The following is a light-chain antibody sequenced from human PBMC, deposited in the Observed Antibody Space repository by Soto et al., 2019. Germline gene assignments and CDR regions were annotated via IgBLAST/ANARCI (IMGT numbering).Light chain of an antibody. V-gene: IGLV2-14*01. Sequence: QSVLTQPASVSGSPGQSITISCTGTSSDVGGYKSVSWYQQHPGKAPKLMIYDVSIRPSGVSNRFSGSKSGNTASLTISGLQAEDEADYCCSSYTSSTTYVFGTGTKVTV. CDR2: DVS. CDR1: SSDVGGYKS. J-gene: IGLJ1*01. CDR3: SSYTSSTTYV.